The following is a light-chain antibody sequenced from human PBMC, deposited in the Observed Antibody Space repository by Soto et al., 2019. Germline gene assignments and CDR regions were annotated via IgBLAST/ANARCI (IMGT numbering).Light chain of an antibody. CDR1: SSNLGAGYD. J-gene: IGLJ3*02. V-gene: IGLV1-40*01. CDR2: GNR. CDR3: QAYDYSLTASV. Sequence: QSVLTQPTSVSGAPGQRVTISCTGNSSNLGAGYDVHWYQQLPGAAPKLVIFGNRNRPSGIPERFSGSNSGTSASLAITGLQAEDEADYYCQAYDYSLTASVFGGGTKLTVL.